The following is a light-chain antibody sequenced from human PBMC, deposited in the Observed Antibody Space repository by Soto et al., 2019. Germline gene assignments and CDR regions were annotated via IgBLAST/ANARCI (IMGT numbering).Light chain of an antibody. CDR3: LQYSTGLRT. CDR1: QSVTSN. CDR2: GAS. V-gene: IGKV3-15*01. J-gene: IGKJ1*01. Sequence: EVVMTQSPASLSVSPGERATLSCRASQSVTSNLAWYQQRPGQAPRLLIYGASTRATGIPARFSSSGSGTEFTLTISSLQSEDFAVFYCLQYSTGLRTFGQGTKVEIK.